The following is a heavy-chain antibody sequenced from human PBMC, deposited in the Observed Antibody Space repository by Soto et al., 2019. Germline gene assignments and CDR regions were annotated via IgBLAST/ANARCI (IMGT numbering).Heavy chain of an antibody. D-gene: IGHD2-15*01. J-gene: IGHJ4*02. Sequence: GGSLRLSCTASGFTFGDYAMSWFRQAPGKGLEWVGFIRSKAYGGTTEYAASVKGRFTISRDDSKSIAYLQMNSLKTEDTAVYYCTRDYRLGYCSGGSCYRYYFDYWGQGTLVTVSS. CDR2: IRSKAYGGTT. CDR3: TRDYRLGYCSGGSCYRYYFDY. V-gene: IGHV3-49*03. CDR1: GFTFGDYA.